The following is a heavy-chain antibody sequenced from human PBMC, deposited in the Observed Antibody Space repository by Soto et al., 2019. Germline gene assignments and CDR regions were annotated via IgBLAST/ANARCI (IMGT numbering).Heavy chain of an antibody. V-gene: IGHV3-21*01. D-gene: IGHD6-13*01. CDR3: TRDASRDSSARGWFDP. J-gene: IGHJ5*02. CDR2: ISSNSAYI. Sequence: GGSLSLSCAASGFPFLSFTINWVRQAPGKGREWVSTISSNSAYIYYTDALRGRFTISRDNAKNSLHLQMNSLRAEDTAVYYCTRDASRDSSARGWFDPWGPGTLVTVSS. CDR1: GFPFLSFT.